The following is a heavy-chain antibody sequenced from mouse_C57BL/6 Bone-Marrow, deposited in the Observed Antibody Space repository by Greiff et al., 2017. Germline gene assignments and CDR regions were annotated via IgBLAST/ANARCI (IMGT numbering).Heavy chain of an antibody. Sequence: VQLQQSGPELVKPGASVKISCKASGYAFSSSWMNWVKQRPGKGLEWIGRIYPGDGDTNYNGKFKGKATLTADKSSSTAYMQLSSLTSEDSAVYFCARFSYYCMDGYFDVGGRGTAVTVTA. V-gene: IGHV1-82*01. J-gene: IGHJ1*03. CDR2: IYPGDGDT. CDR3: ARFSYYCMDGYFDV. CDR1: GYAFSSSW. D-gene: IGHD1-1*01.